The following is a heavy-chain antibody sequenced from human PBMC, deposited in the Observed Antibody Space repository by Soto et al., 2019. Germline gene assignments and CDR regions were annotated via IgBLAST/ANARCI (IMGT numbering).Heavy chain of an antibody. CDR3: ARDTAMALPDA. CDR1: GYTFTSYA. V-gene: IGHV1-18*01. D-gene: IGHD5-18*01. CDR2: ISAYNGNT. J-gene: IGHJ4*02. Sequence: QVQLVQSGAEVKKPGASVQVSCKASGYTFTSYAISWVRQAPGQGLEWMGWISAYNGNTKYAQKLQGRVTLTTDTSTSTGYMELRSLRSDDAAVYYCARDTAMALPDAWGQGTLVTVSS.